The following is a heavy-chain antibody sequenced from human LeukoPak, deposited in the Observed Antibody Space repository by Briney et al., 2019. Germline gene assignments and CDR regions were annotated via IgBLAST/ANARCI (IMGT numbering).Heavy chain of an antibody. D-gene: IGHD3-10*01. CDR3: ARDSYYISGNYQDVGGRLDH. CDR1: GFTVSSSY. CDR2: ISLSSNII. V-gene: IGHV3-48*02. J-gene: IGHJ4*02. Sequence: GGSLRLSCAASGFTVSSSYMNWVRQAPGKGLEWISYISLSSNIIFYADSVKGRFTISRDNAKNSLYLQMNSLRDEDTAVYYCARDSYYISGNYQDVGGRLDHWGQGTLVTVSS.